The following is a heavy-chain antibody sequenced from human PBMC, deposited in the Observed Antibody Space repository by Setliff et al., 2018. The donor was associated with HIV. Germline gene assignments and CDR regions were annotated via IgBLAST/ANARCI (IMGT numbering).Heavy chain of an antibody. CDR2: IIPIFGTT. V-gene: IGHV1-69*13. J-gene: IGHJ4*02. CDR3: ARGRITGTINF. Sequence: GASAKVSCKASGGTLTTYGISWVRQAPGQGLEWMGQIIPIFGTTNYAQKFQGRVTITADESTSTAYMELSSLRSEDTAVYYCARGRITGTINFWGQGTLVTVSS. D-gene: IGHD1-7*01. CDR1: GGTLTTYG.